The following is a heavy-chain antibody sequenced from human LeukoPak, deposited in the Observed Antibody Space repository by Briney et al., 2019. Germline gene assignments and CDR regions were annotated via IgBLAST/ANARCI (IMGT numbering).Heavy chain of an antibody. CDR2: IHYSGST. J-gene: IGHJ4*02. CDR3: ARWGHFDTSGYFVVDY. CDR1: GGSISSYY. V-gene: IGHV4-59*01. Sequence: SETLSLTCTVSGGSISSYYWNWIRQSPGKGLEWIGHIHYSGSTHYNPSLQSRVSISIDTSKNHFSLKLRSVTAVDTAVYYCARWGHFDTSGYFVVDYWGQGTLVTVSS. D-gene: IGHD3-22*01.